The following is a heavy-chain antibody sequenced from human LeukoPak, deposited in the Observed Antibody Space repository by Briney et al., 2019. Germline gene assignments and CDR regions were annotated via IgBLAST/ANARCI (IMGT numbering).Heavy chain of an antibody. V-gene: IGHV3-23*01. CDR1: GFTFSSFA. D-gene: IGHD6-13*01. J-gene: IGHJ4*02. Sequence: HSGGSLRLSCAASGFTFSSFAMGWVRQAPGKGLEWVSGISGSGINTYYAGSVKGRFTISRDNSKGTLYLQMNSLRAEDTAVYYCAKRYTSGWYQYYFDCWGQGTLVTVSS. CDR3: AKRYTSGWYQYYFDC. CDR2: ISGSGINT.